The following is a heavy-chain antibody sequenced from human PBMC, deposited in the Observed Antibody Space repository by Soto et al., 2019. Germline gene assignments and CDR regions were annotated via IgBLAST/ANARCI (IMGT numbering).Heavy chain of an antibody. CDR2: ISAYNGNT. J-gene: IGHJ5*02. CDR3: ARDNRYCSGASCTNWFDP. CDR1: GYTCPSWG. D-gene: IGHD2-15*01. V-gene: IGHV1-18*01. Sequence: ASVRVSCRASGYTCPSWGMSLVRQAPGQGLEWMGWISAYNGNTNYAQKLQGRVTMTTDTSTSTAYMELRSLRSDDTAVYYCARDNRYCSGASCTNWFDPWGQGTLVTISS.